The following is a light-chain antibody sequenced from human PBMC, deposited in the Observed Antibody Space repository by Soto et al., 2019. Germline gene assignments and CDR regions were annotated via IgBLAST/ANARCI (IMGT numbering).Light chain of an antibody. V-gene: IGKV3-20*01. CDR1: QSVTSNY. CDR2: GAS. J-gene: IGKJ5*01. Sequence: EIVLTQSPGTLSLSPGERATLSCRASQSVTSNYLAWYQKTPGQDPRLVFFGASIRATGIPDRFSGSGSGTDFNLTITRLETEESAVYFCQQYTGPTTTVGQGTRLEIK. CDR3: QQYTGPTTT.